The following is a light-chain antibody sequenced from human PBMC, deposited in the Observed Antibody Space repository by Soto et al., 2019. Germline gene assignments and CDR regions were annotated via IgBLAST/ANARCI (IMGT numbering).Light chain of an antibody. J-gene: IGKJ1*01. Sequence: DIQMTQSPSSLSATVGDRVTITCRARQSISSYLNRYQQKPGKAPKLLIYAASSLQSGVSSRFSGSGSGTDFTLTISSLQPEDFATYYCQQSYSTPRTFGQGTKVEIK. CDR1: QSISSY. CDR3: QQSYSTPRT. CDR2: AAS. V-gene: IGKV1-39*01.